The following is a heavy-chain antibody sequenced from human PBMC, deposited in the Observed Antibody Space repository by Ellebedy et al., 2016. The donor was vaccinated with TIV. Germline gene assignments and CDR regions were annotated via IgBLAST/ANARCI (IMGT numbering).Heavy chain of an antibody. V-gene: IGHV1-2*02. J-gene: IGHJ4*02. D-gene: IGHD6-13*01. Sequence: ASVKVSCKASGYTFTSYAINWVRQAPGQGLEWMGWINPNSGGTKYEQKFQGRVTMTRDTSISTAYMELSRLRSDNTAVYYCARGGSSWYIDFDYWGQGTLVTVSS. CDR1: GYTFTSYA. CDR2: INPNSGGT. CDR3: ARGGSSWYIDFDY.